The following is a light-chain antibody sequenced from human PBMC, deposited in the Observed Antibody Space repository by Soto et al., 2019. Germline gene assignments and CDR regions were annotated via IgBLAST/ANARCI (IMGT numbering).Light chain of an antibody. V-gene: IGKV1-5*01. CDR3: QQYNSDSCT. CDR1: QSISSW. J-gene: IGKJ1*01. CDR2: DAS. Sequence: DIQMTQSPSTLSASVGDRVTITCRASQSISSWLAWYQQKLGKAPKLLIYDASRLESGVKSRFSGSGSGTEFTLTIRILQPDDFATYYFQQYNSDSCTFGQGTKVESK.